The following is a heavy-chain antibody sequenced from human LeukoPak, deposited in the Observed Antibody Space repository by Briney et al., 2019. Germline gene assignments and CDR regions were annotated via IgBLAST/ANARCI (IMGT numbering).Heavy chain of an antibody. CDR1: GFTFSGSA. CDR2: IRSKANSHAT. V-gene: IGHV3-73*01. D-gene: IGHD3-3*01. Sequence: PGGSLRLSCAASGFTFSGSAMHRVRQASGKGLEWVGRIRSKANSHATAYAASVKGRFSISRDDSKNTAYLQMNSLKTEDTAVYYCTRRDDFWSGSGDYWGQGTLASVSS. J-gene: IGHJ4*02. CDR3: TRRDDFWSGSGDY.